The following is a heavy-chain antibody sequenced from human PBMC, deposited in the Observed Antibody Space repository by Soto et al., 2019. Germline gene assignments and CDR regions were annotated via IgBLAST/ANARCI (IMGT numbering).Heavy chain of an antibody. CDR3: APHVSCSGGSCQYDAFAI. D-gene: IGHD2-15*01. Sequence: EVQVLESGGGLVQPGGSLRLSCEGSGFTVSSHAMTWIRQAPGKGPEWVSTITADGGTYYADSVKGRFAMSRDTSESTLYLQMNSLGVEDTAAYYCAPHVSCSGGSCQYDAFAIRGQGTMVTVSS. CDR2: ITADGGT. CDR1: GFTVSSHA. J-gene: IGHJ3*02. V-gene: IGHV3-23*01.